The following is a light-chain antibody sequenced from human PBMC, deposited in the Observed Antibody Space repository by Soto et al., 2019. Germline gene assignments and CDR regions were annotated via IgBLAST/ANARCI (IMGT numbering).Light chain of an antibody. Sequence: QSVLTQPASVSGSPGQSITISCTGTSSDIGGYNYVSWYQQFPGKAPKVILYDVIYRPSGVSSRFSGSKSGNTASLTISGLQAEDEALYYCCSYTTSNTLIYVFGTGTKVTVL. CDR1: SSDIGGYNY. V-gene: IGLV2-14*03. CDR3: CSYTTSNTLIYV. CDR2: DVI. J-gene: IGLJ1*01.